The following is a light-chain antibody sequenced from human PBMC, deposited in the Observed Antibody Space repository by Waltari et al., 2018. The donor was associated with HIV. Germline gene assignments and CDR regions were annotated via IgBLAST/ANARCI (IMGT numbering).Light chain of an antibody. J-gene: IGLJ1*01. Sequence: QPPSASGTPGQRVTISCSGSSSNIGSNYVYWYQQLPGTAPKIFIYRNNQRPSGVADRFSGSKSGTSASLAISGLRSEDEADYYCAAWDDSLSGYVFGTGTKVTVL. CDR2: RNN. CDR1: SSNIGSNY. CDR3: AAWDDSLSGYV. V-gene: IGLV1-47*01.